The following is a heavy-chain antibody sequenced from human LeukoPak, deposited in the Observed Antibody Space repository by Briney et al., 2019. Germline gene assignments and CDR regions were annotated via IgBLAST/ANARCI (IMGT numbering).Heavy chain of an antibody. CDR3: ARGGSYLSAFDI. D-gene: IGHD1-26*01. Sequence: PGGSLRLPCAASGFMFSSYWMSWVRQAPGKGLEWVSIIYSGGSTFYADSVKGRFTISRDNSKNTLYLQMNSLRAEDTAVYYCARGGSYLSAFDIWGQGTMVTVSS. J-gene: IGHJ3*02. CDR1: GFMFSSYW. V-gene: IGHV3-53*01. CDR2: IYSGGST.